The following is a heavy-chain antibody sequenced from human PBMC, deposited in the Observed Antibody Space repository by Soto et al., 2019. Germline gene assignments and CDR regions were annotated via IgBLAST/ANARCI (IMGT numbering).Heavy chain of an antibody. CDR3: ARGGSGSYYFDY. CDR1: GFTFSSYS. D-gene: IGHD3-22*01. V-gene: IGHV3-64*01. CDR2: ISSNGGST. Sequence: PGGSLRLSCAASGFTFSSYSMNWVRQAPGKGLEYVSAISSNGGSTYYANSVKGRFTISRDNSKNTLYLQMGSLRAEDMAVYYCARGGSGSYYFDYWGQGT. J-gene: IGHJ4*02.